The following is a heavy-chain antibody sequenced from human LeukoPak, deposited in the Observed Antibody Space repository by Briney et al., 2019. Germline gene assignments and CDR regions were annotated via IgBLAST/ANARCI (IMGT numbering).Heavy chain of an antibody. CDR1: GVSISGYY. CDR3: ARHRRSFLGFDP. CDR2: INYSGST. J-gene: IGHJ5*02. D-gene: IGHD3-9*01. V-gene: IGHV4-59*08. Sequence: SETLSLTCTVSGVSISGYYWSWIRQPPGKGLEWVGYINYSGSTNNPSLKIRVSISLDTSKNKFSLKLRLVTAADTAVYYVARHRRSFLGFDPWGQGTLVTVSS.